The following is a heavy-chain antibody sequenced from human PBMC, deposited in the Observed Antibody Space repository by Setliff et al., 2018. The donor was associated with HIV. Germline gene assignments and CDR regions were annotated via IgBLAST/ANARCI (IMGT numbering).Heavy chain of an antibody. D-gene: IGHD3-22*01. CDR3: ARSKGHLYYDDDTGYVLRAFDI. J-gene: IGHJ3*02. Sequence: GSLRLSCRGFRTTFSGYGLNWVRQAPGKGLEWVAVISFDGSSKYYADSVKGRLTISRDNSKNTLYLQMNSLRAEDTAVYCCARSKGHLYYDDDTGYVLRAFDIWGQGTMVTVSS. CDR2: ISFDGSSK. CDR1: RTTFSGYG. V-gene: IGHV3-30*03.